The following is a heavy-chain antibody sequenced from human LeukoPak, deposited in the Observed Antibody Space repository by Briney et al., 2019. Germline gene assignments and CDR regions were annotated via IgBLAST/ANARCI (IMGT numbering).Heavy chain of an antibody. CDR2: IYSGGTT. CDR1: GFTVSSNY. J-gene: IGHJ4*02. Sequence: GGSLRLSCAASGFTVSSNYMSWVRQPPGTGLESVSVIYSGGTTFYADSVKGRFTISRDNSKNTLYLQMNSLRADDTAVYYCAKLKGWYGEGYFDYWGQGTVVTVSS. CDR3: AKLKGWYGEGYFDY. D-gene: IGHD3-10*01. V-gene: IGHV3-53*01.